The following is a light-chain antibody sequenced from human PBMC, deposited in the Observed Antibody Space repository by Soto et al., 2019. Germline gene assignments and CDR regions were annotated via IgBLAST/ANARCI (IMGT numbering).Light chain of an antibody. J-gene: IGKJ5*01. CDR3: LQNYNYPRT. Sequence: TQLTQSPSFLSASVGDRVTITCRASQGISSYLAWYQQKPGKAPDLLIYAASSLQSGVPSRFSGSGSDTDFILTINSLQPEDFATYYCLQNYNYPRTFGQGTRLEIK. CDR1: QGISSY. CDR2: AAS. V-gene: IGKV1-6*01.